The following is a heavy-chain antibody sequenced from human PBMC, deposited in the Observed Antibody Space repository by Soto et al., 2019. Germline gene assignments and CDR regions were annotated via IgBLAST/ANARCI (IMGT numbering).Heavy chain of an antibody. CDR2: ISAYNGNT. J-gene: IGHJ5*02. CDR3: ARDRNYDFWGGPYWFDP. V-gene: IGHV1-18*01. D-gene: IGHD3-3*01. Sequence: ASVKVSCKASGYTFTSYGISWVRQAPGQGLEWMGWISAYNGNTNYAQKLQGRVTMTTDTSTSTAYMELRSLRSDDTAVYYCARDRNYDFWGGPYWFDPWGQGTLVTVSS. CDR1: GYTFTSYG.